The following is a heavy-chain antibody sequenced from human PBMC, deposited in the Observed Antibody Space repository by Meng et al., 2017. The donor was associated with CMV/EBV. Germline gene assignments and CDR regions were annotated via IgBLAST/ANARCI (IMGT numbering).Heavy chain of an antibody. CDR1: GFTFSSYG. J-gene: IGHJ4*02. Sequence: GESLKISCAASGFTFSSYGMHWVRQPPGKGLEFVANIKDNGGVKEYADSLKGRFTISRDNARNSVYLQMTNVRAEDTAVYFCARDWADGFDYWGQGVLVTVSS. CDR3: ARDWADGFDY. CDR2: IKDNGGVK. D-gene: IGHD3-16*01. V-gene: IGHV3-7*01.